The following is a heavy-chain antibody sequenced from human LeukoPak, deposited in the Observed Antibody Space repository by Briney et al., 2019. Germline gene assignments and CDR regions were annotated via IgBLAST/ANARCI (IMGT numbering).Heavy chain of an antibody. CDR3: TTYYYDSSGYYYSDY. D-gene: IGHD3-22*01. V-gene: IGHV3-15*01. CDR2: IKSKTDGGTT. CDR1: GFTFSNAG. Sequence: GGSLRLSCAASGFTFSNAGMSWVRQAPGKGLEWVGRIKSKTDGGTTDYAAPVKGRFTISRDDSKNTLYLQMNSLKTEDTAVYYCTTYYYDSSGYYYSDYWGQGTLVTVSS. J-gene: IGHJ4*02.